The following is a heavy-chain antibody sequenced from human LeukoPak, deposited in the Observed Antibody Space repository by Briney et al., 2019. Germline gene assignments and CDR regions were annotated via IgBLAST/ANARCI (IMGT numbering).Heavy chain of an antibody. V-gene: IGHV4-59*12. CDR1: GGSISSYY. CDR3: ARVGLWDYFDY. J-gene: IGHJ4*02. Sequence: SETLSLTCTVSGGSISSYYWSWIRQPPGKGLEWIGYIYDSGSTNYNPSLKGRVSISVDTSKTQFSLKLSSVTAADTAVYYCARVGLWDYFDYWGQGTLVTVSS. CDR2: IYDSGST. D-gene: IGHD2-21*01.